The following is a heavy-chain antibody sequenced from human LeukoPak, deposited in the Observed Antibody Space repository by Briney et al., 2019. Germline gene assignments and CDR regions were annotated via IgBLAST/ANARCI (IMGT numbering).Heavy chain of an antibody. CDR1: GGSISSYY. V-gene: IGHV4-59*01. J-gene: IGHJ4*02. Sequence: SETLSLTCTVSGGSISSYYWSWIRQPPGKGPEWIGYIYYSGSTNYNPSLKSRVTISVDTSKNQFSLKLSSVTAADTAVYYCARDRGTEGIDFWGQGTLVTVSS. CDR3: ARDRGTEGIDF. D-gene: IGHD6-13*01. CDR2: IYYSGST.